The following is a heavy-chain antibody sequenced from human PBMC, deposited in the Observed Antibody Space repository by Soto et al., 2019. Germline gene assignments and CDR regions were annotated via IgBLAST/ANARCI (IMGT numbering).Heavy chain of an antibody. J-gene: IGHJ6*02. D-gene: IGHD5-12*01. Sequence: QGQLVESGGGVVQPGRSLRLSCAASGFTFSNYAIPWVSQAPGKGLEWVAVISYDGSNKFYADSVSGRFTISRDNSKNTVNLQMNSLRAEDTSVYYFARVSGGYYYYGMYVWGQGTKVTVSS. V-gene: IGHV3-30-3*01. CDR1: GFTFSNYA. CDR2: ISYDGSNK. CDR3: ARVSGGYYYYGMYV.